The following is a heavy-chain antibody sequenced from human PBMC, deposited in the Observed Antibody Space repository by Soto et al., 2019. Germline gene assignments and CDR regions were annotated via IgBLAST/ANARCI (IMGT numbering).Heavy chain of an antibody. D-gene: IGHD5-18*01. CDR3: ARDRKRANDTAMVHYFDY. V-gene: IGHV4-31*03. CDR1: GGSISSGGYY. Sequence: QVQLQESGPGLVKPSQTLSLTCTVSGGSISSGGYYWSWIRQHPGKGLEWIGYIYYSGSTYYNPSLKSRVTISVDTSKNQFSLKLSSVTAADTAVYYCARDRKRANDTAMVHYFDYWGQGTLVTVSS. CDR2: IYYSGST. J-gene: IGHJ4*02.